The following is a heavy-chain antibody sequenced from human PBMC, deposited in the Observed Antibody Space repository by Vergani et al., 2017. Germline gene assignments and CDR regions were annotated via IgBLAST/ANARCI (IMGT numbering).Heavy chain of an antibody. D-gene: IGHD5-18*01. CDR2: INAGNGNT. Sequence: QVQLVQSGAEVKKPGASVKVSCKASGYTFTSYAMHWVRQAPRQRLEWMGWINAGNGNTKYSQKFQGRVTITRDTSASTAYMELSSLRSEDTAVYYCAREVDTAMVQDYWGQGTLVTVSS. CDR3: AREVDTAMVQDY. CDR1: GYTFTSYA. J-gene: IGHJ4*02. V-gene: IGHV1-3*01.